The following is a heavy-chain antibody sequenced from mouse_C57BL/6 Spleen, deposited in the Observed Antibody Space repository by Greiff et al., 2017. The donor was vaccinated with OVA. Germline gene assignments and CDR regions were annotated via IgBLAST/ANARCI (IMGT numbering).Heavy chain of an antibody. J-gene: IGHJ3*01. CDR3: ARERRAWFAY. CDR1: GYTFTDYN. V-gene: IGHV1-22*01. Sequence: VQLQQSGPELVKPGASVKMSCKASGYTFTDYNMHWVKQSHGKSLEWIGYINPNNGGTSYNQKFKGKATLTVNKSSSTAYMGLRSLTSEVSEGYYCARERRAWFAYWGQGTLVTVSA. CDR2: INPNNGGT.